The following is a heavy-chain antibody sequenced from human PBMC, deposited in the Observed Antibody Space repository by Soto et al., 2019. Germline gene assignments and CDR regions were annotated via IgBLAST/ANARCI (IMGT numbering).Heavy chain of an antibody. J-gene: IGHJ4*02. Sequence: EVQLVESGGGVVQPGGSLRLSCAASGFSFSDYEMNWVRQAPGKGLEWVSYSSRSGSTIEYADSVKGRFTISRDYAKTSLYLQMNSLRVEDTDVYYCAIGYYSKRFDYWGQGTLVSVSS. CDR2: SSRSGSTI. D-gene: IGHD3-22*01. CDR3: AIGYYSKRFDY. V-gene: IGHV3-48*03. CDR1: GFSFSDYE.